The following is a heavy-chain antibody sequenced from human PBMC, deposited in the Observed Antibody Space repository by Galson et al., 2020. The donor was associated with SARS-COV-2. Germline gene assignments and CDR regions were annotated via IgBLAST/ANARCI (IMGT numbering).Heavy chain of an antibody. Sequence: GGSLRLSCAASGFTFSSYGMHWVRQAPGKGLEWVAVIWYDGSNKYYADSVKGRFTISRDNSKNTLYLQMNSLRAEDTAVYYCARDPYYYGSGSYYPYWGQGTLVTVSS. J-gene: IGHJ4*02. D-gene: IGHD3-10*01. CDR2: IWYDGSNK. CDR3: ARDPYYYGSGSYYPY. V-gene: IGHV3-33*01. CDR1: GFTFSSYG.